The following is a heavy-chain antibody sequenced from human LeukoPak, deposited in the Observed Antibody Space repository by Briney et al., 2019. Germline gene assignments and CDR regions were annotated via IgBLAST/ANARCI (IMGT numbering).Heavy chain of an antibody. D-gene: IGHD3-3*01. J-gene: IGHJ4*02. Sequence: ASVKVSCKASGYTFTGYYMHWVRQAPGQGLEWMGWINPNSGGTNYAQKFQGRVTMTRDTSISTAYMELSRLRSDDTAVYYCARDTYYDFWSGYYSWGQGTLVTVSS. CDR3: ARDTYYDFWSGYYS. CDR2: INPNSGGT. CDR1: GYTFTGYY. V-gene: IGHV1-2*02.